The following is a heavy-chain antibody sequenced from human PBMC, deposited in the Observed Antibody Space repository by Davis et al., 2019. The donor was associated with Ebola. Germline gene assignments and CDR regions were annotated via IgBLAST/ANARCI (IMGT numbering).Heavy chain of an antibody. D-gene: IGHD4-17*01. Sequence: MPSETLSLTCAVYGGSFSGYYWSWIRQSPGKGLEWIGEINHSGSTNYNPSLKSRVTISVDTSKNQFSLKLTSVTAADTAVYYCARGGMVNGAYHYWGQGTLVTVSS. CDR1: GGSFSGYY. CDR3: ARGGMVNGAYHY. V-gene: IGHV4-34*01. J-gene: IGHJ4*02. CDR2: INHSGST.